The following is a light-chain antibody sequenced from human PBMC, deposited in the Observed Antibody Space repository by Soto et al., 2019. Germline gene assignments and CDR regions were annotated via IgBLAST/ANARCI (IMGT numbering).Light chain of an antibody. CDR3: QQCSNWPRT. Sequence: EIVMTQSPVTLSLSPGERATLSCRASQSVSSNLAWYQQKPGQAPSLLIYGAATRATGIPNRFSGSWSGTDFNLTISSLPYEDSVVYYCQQCSNWPRTFGQGNKVEIK. CDR2: GAA. V-gene: IGKV3-15*01. J-gene: IGKJ1*01. CDR1: QSVSSN.